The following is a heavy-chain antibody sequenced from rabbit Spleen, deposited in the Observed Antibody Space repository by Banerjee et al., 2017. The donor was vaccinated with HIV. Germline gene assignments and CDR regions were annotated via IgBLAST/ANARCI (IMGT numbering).Heavy chain of an antibody. J-gene: IGHJ6*01. CDR3: ARDTGSSFSSYGMDL. D-gene: IGHD8-1*01. CDR2: IAGGSSDFT. CDR1: GFSFSNSDY. Sequence: QQQLVESGGGLVQPEGSLTLTCKASGFSFSNSDYMCWVRQAPGKGLEWISCIAGGSSDFTYSATWAKGRFTCSKTSSTTVTLQMTSLTVADTATYFCARDTGSSFSSYGMDLWGQGPSSPS. V-gene: IGHV1S45*01.